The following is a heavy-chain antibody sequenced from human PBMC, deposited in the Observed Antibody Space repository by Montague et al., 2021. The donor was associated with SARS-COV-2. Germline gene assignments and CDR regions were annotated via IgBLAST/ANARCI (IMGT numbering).Heavy chain of an antibody. D-gene: IGHD3-3*01. J-gene: IGHJ4*02. CDR3: TTSSLLLRFLEWEYLSY. CDR2: IKSKTDGGTT. CDR1: GFTFSNAW. V-gene: IGHV3-15*01. Sequence: SLRLSCAASGFTFSNAWMSWVRQAPGKGLEWVGRIKSKTDGGTTDYAAPVKGRFTISRDDSKNTLYLQMNSLKTEDTAVYYCTTSSLLLRFLEWEYLSYWGQGTLVTVSS.